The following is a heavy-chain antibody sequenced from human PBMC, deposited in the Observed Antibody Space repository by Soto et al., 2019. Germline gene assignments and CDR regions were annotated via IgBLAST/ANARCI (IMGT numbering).Heavy chain of an antibody. CDR2: IYYSGST. D-gene: IGHD6-13*01. V-gene: IGHV4-59*01. CDR3: ARDGEAAGTDYYYGMDV. J-gene: IGHJ6*02. Sequence: SETLSLTCTVSGGSISSYYCSWILQPPGKGLEWIGYIYYSGSTNYNPSLKSRVTISVDTSKNQFSLKLSSVTAADTAVYYCARDGEAAGTDYYYGMDVWGQGTTVTVSS. CDR1: GGSISSYY.